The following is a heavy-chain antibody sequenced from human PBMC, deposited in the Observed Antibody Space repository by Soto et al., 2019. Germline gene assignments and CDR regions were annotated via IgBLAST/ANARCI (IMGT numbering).Heavy chain of an antibody. CDR2: IYPGDSDT. D-gene: IGHD3-10*01. CDR1: GYSFTNYW. J-gene: IGHJ6*02. CDR3: ARLPLLWFGERTDYGMDV. V-gene: IGHV5-51*01. Sequence: GESLKISCKGSGYSFTNYWIGWVRQMPGKGLEWMGIIYPGDSDTRYSPSFQGQVTISADKSISTAYLQWSSLKASDTAMYYCARLPLLWFGERTDYGMDVWGQGTTVTVSS.